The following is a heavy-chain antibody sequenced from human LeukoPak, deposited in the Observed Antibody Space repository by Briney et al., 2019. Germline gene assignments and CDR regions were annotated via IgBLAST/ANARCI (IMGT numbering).Heavy chain of an antibody. CDR3: ARLNVDTAMPGGAFDI. CDR2: IYYSGST. CDR1: GGSISSSSYY. D-gene: IGHD5-18*01. V-gene: IGHV4-39*01. J-gene: IGHJ3*02. Sequence: SETLSLTCTVSGGSISSSSYYWGWIRQPPGKGLEWIGSIYYSGSTYYNPSLKSRVTISVGTSKNQFSLKLSSVTAADTAVYYCARLNVDTAMPGGAFDIWGQGTMVTVSS.